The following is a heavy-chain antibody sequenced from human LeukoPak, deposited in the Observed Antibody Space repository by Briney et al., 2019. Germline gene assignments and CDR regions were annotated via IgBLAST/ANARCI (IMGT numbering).Heavy chain of an antibody. CDR3: ARLTGGSENYYMDV. J-gene: IGHJ6*03. CDR2: INPNSGGT. D-gene: IGHD7-27*01. Sequence: ASVKVSCKASGYTFTGYYMHWVRQAPGQGLEWMGWINPNSGGTSYAQKFQGRVTMTRDTSISTAYMELSRLRSDDTAVYYCARLTGGSENYYMDVWGKGTTVTVSS. V-gene: IGHV1-2*02. CDR1: GYTFTGYY.